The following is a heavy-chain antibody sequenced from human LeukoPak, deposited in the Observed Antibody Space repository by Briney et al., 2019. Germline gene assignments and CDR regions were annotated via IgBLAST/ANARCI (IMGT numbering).Heavy chain of an antibody. CDR2: INPNSGGT. CDR1: GYTFTGYY. J-gene: IGHJ5*02. D-gene: IGHD4-11*01. V-gene: IGHV1-2*02. CDR3: ARVPPAVTTGRFGP. Sequence: ASVKVSCKASGYTFTGYYMHWVRQAPGQGLEWMGWINPNSGGTNYAQKFQGRVTMTRNTSISTAYMELRSLRSEDTAVYYCARVPPAVTTGRFGPWGQGTLVTVSS.